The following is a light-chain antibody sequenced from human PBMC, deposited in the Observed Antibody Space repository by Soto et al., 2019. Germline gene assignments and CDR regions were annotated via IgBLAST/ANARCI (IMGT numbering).Light chain of an antibody. Sequence: DVVMTQSPLSLPVTLGQAASISCRSSQSLVYSDGNTSLNWFQQRPGQSPRRLIYKVSNRDSGVADRFNGSGSGSDFPVKISGVEAEDVGVYYCMQGTRWPRFLRGGCGRLFGQGTKVEIK. CDR2: KVS. CDR3: MQGTRWPRFLRGGCGRL. CDR1: QSLVYSDGNTS. V-gene: IGKV2-30*01. J-gene: IGKJ1*01.